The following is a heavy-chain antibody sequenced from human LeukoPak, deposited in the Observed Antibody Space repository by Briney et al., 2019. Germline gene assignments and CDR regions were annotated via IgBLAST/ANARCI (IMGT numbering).Heavy chain of an antibody. J-gene: IGHJ4*02. D-gene: IGHD1-26*01. V-gene: IGHV1-18*01. Sequence: ASVKVSCTASGYTFTSYGISWVRQAPGQGLEWMGWISAYNGNTNYAQKLQGRVTMTTDTSTSTAYMELRSLRSDDTAVYYCARSKALGGATAADYWGQGTLVTVSS. CDR1: GYTFTSYG. CDR2: ISAYNGNT. CDR3: ARSKALGGATAADY.